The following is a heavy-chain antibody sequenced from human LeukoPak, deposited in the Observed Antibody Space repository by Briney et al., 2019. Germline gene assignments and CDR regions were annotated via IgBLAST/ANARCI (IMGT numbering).Heavy chain of an antibody. CDR3: GRETIAATGTSVFFDY. J-gene: IGHJ4*02. CDR1: GASVSSSGYY. CDR2: IYHSGST. Sequence: PSETLSLTCTVSGASVSSSGYYWSWIRQPPGKGLEWIGYIYHSGSTNYNPSLKSRVTISVDTSKNRFSLKLTSMTAADTAVYYCGRETIAATGTSVFFDYWGQGTLVTVSS. D-gene: IGHD6-13*01. V-gene: IGHV4-61*08.